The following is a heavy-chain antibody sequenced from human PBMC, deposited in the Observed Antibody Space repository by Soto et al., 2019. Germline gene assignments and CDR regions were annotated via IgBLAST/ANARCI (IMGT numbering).Heavy chain of an antibody. CDR3: ARDGPPVVVHGGTGYYFDY. V-gene: IGHV3-30-3*01. CDR2: ISNDGTNN. CDR1: GVTFSRSP. D-gene: IGHD3-16*02. Sequence: PCGSLRLSCAASGVTFSRSPMHWVRKTTGKGLDWVATISNDGTNNYYADSVKGRFTISRDNSKDTLYLQMNSLRAEDTAMYYCARDGPPVVVHGGTGYYFDYWGQGTLVTVSS. J-gene: IGHJ4*02.